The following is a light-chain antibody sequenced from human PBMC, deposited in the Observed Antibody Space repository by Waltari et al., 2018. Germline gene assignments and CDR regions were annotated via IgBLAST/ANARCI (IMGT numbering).Light chain of an antibody. CDR3: QQYHSFPIT. CDR1: QSIRNY. Sequence: DIQMTQSPSSLSASVGDRVTITCRASQSIRNYLAWSQQKPGKAPNSLIYDASSLQSGVSSKFSGSGFGTDFTLIITSLQPEDFATYYCQQYHSFPITFGQGTRLEIK. V-gene: IGKV1-16*02. J-gene: IGKJ5*01. CDR2: DAS.